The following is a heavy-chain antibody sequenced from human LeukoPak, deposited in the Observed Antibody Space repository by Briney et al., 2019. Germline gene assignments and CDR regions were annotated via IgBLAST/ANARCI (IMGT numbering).Heavy chain of an antibody. CDR1: GFTFSSYS. J-gene: IGHJ4*02. CDR2: IKQDGSEK. D-gene: IGHD6-19*01. Sequence: QSGGSLRLSSVASGFTFSSYSMNWVRQAPGKGLEWVANIKQDGSEKYYVDSVKGRFTISRDNAKNSLYLQMNSLRAEDTAVYYCASQQWLLSDFDYWGQGTLVTVSS. CDR3: ASQQWLLSDFDY. V-gene: IGHV3-7*01.